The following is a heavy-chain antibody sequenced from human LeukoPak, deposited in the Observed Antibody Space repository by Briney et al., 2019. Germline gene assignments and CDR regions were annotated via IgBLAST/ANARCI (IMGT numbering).Heavy chain of an antibody. CDR2: ISAYNGNT. Sequence: ASVKVSCKASGYTFTSYGISWVRQAPGQGLEWMGWISAYNGNTNYAQKLQGRVTMTTDTSTSTAYMELRSLGSDDTAVYYCARVERYFDWLLNYFDYWGQGTLVTVSS. CDR3: ARVERYFDWLLNYFDY. V-gene: IGHV1-18*01. D-gene: IGHD3-9*01. J-gene: IGHJ4*02. CDR1: GYTFTSYG.